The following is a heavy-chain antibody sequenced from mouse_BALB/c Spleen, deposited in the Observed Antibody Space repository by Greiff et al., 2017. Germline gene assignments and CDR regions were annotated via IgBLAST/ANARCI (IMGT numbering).Heavy chain of an antibody. CDR2: INPYNDGT. CDR3: VYGGTTGAMDY. Sequence: VQLQQSGPELVKPGASVKMSCKASGYTFTSYVMHWVKQKPGQGLEWIGYINPYNDGTKYNEKFKGKATLTSDKSSSTAYMELSSLTSEASAVYECVYGGTTGAMDYWGQGTSVTVSS. D-gene: IGHD1-1*02. J-gene: IGHJ4*01. CDR1: GYTFTSYV. V-gene: IGHV1-14*01.